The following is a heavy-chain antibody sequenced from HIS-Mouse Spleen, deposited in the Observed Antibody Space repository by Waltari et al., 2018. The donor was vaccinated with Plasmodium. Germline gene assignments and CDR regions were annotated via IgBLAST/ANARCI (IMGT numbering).Heavy chain of an antibody. Sequence: QVQLQESGPGLVKPSQTLSLTCTVSGGSISSGDYYWSWIRQPPGKGLEWIGYIYYSGSTYDTPSLKSRVTISVDTSKNQVSLKLSSVTAADTAVYYCARDCKWLRSYWYFDLWGRGTLVTVSS. J-gene: IGHJ2*01. D-gene: IGHD5-12*01. V-gene: IGHV4-30-4*01. CDR3: ARDCKWLRSYWYFDL. CDR1: GGSISSGDYY. CDR2: IYYSGST.